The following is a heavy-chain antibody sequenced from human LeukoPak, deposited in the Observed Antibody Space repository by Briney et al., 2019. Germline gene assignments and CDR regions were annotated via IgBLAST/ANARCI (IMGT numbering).Heavy chain of an antibody. D-gene: IGHD2-15*01. CDR3: ARVRWYAFDI. CDR1: GFTHRSYE. V-gene: IGHV3-48*03. CDR2: IGCSGSTK. J-gene: IGHJ3*02. Sequence: PGGSLRLSCAASGFTHRSYEMSWVRQAPGKGLEWVSHIGCSGSTKYYADSVRGGFTISRDNAKNSLYLQMNSLRAEDTAVYHCARVRWYAFDIGGEGTMVTVSS.